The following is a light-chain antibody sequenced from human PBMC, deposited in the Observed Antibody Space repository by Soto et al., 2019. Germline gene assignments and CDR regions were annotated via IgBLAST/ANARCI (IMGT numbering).Light chain of an antibody. CDR3: QQYNNWPPLT. CDR2: GAS. V-gene: IGKV3-15*01. Sequence: EIVMTQSPTTLSVSPGERATLSCRASQTFTSSYLAWYQQKPVQAPRLLIYGASTRATGIPARFSGSGSGTEFALTISSLQSEDFAVYFCQQYNNWPPLTFGGGTKVDIK. CDR1: QTFTSSY. J-gene: IGKJ4*01.